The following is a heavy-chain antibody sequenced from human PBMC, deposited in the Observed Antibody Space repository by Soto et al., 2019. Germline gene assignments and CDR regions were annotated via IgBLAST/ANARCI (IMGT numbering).Heavy chain of an antibody. Sequence: QVQLQESGPGLVKPSQTLSLTCSVSGGSISSGGYYWSWIRQHPGKGLEWIGYIYYSGSTYYNPPLKSRVTISLDTSNNQFSLKLSSVTAADTAVYYCASHVWGFGHYWGQGTLLTVSS. CDR2: IYYSGST. CDR3: ASHVWGFGHY. CDR1: GGSISSGGYY. D-gene: IGHD3-16*01. J-gene: IGHJ4*02. V-gene: IGHV4-31*03.